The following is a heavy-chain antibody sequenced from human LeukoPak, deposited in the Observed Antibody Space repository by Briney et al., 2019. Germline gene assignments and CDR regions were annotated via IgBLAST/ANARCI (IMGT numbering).Heavy chain of an antibody. CDR2: IYYSGST. CDR1: GGSISSYY. V-gene: IGHV4-59*01. D-gene: IGHD6-13*01. Sequence: SETLSLTCTVSGGSISSYYWSWIRQPPGKGLEWIGYIYYSGSTNYNPSLKSRVTISVDTSKNQFSLKLSSVTAADTAVYYCASTHPYSSSWRFDYWGQGTLVTVSS. J-gene: IGHJ4*02. CDR3: ASTHPYSSSWRFDY.